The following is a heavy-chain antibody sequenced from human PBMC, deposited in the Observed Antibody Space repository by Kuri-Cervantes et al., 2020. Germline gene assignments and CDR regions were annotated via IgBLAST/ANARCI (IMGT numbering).Heavy chain of an antibody. CDR2: IYSGGST. V-gene: IGHV3-66*02. J-gene: IGHJ4*02. Sequence: GESLKISCAASGFTVSSNYMSWVRQAPGKGLEWVSAIYSGGSTYYADSVKGRFTISRDNSKNTLYLQMNSLRAEDTAVYYCARGRTWYYDILTGYLFDYWGQGTLVTVSS. CDR1: GFTVSSNY. D-gene: IGHD3-9*01. CDR3: ARGRTWYYDILTGYLFDY.